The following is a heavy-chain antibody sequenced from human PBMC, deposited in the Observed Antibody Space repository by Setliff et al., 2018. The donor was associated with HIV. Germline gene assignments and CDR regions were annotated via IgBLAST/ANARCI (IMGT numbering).Heavy chain of an antibody. V-gene: IGHV3-7*01. Sequence: PGGSLRLSCATSGFILSDYYMDWVRQAPGKGLEWVANIGQDGSEKNYVDSVKGRFSISRDNAENSLYLQMSSLRAEDTAVYYRARKLRPGHGMDVWGQGTTVTVSS. D-gene: IGHD3-10*01. CDR2: IGQDGSEK. CDR1: GFILSDYY. CDR3: ARKLRPGHGMDV. J-gene: IGHJ6*02.